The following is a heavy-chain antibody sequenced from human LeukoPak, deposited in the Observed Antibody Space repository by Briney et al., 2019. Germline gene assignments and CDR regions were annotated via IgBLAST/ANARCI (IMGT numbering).Heavy chain of an antibody. J-gene: IGHJ3*02. V-gene: IGHV1-18*01. D-gene: IGHD2-2*01. CDR1: GYAFTSYG. CDR3: ARISCFGHAFDI. Sequence: ASVKVSCKASGYAFTSYGISWVRQAPGQGLEWMGWISAYNGNTNYAQKLQGRVTMTTDTSTSTAYMELRSLRSDDTAVYYCARISCFGHAFDIWGQGTMVTVSS. CDR2: ISAYNGNT.